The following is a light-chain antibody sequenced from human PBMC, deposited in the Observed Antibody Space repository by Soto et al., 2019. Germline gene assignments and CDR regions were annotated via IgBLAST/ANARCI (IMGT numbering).Light chain of an antibody. CDR2: EVS. CDR3: SSYTSSSTPVL. CDR1: SSDVGGYNY. V-gene: IGLV2-14*01. Sequence: QSALTQPASVSGSPGQSITISCTGTSSDVGGYNYVSWYQQHPGKAPKLMIYEVSNRPSGVSNRFSGSKSGNTASLTISGLQAEDEADYSCSSYTSSSTPVLFGGGTKLTVL. J-gene: IGLJ2*01.